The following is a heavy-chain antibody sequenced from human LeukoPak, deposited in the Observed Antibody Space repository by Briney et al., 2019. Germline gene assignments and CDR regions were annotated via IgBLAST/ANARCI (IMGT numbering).Heavy chain of an antibody. Sequence: SETLSLTCTVSGDSISSGRYYWSWVRQPAGKELEWIGRIYASGKTDYNPYTPSLKSRVAMSLDTSKNQVSLYLTSATAADTAMYFCARSFSEKFYFESWGQGTLVTVSS. V-gene: IGHV4-61*02. CDR1: GDSISSGRYY. D-gene: IGHD1-26*01. CDR3: ARSFSEKFYFES. CDR2: IYASGKT. J-gene: IGHJ4*02.